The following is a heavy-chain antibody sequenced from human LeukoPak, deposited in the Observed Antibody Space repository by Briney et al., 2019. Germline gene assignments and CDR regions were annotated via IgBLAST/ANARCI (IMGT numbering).Heavy chain of an antibody. D-gene: IGHD6-19*01. J-gene: IGHJ4*02. Sequence: RTSETLSLTCAVYGGSFSGYYWSWIRQPPGKGLEWIGEINHSGSTNYNPSLKSRFTISVDTSKNQFSLKLSSVTAADTAVYYCARGLAVAGTTDYWGQGTLVTVSS. V-gene: IGHV4-34*01. CDR2: INHSGST. CDR1: GGSFSGYY. CDR3: ARGLAVAGTTDY.